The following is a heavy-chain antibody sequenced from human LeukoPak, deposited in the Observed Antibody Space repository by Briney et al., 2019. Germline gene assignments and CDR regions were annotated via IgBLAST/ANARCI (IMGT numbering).Heavy chain of an antibody. CDR1: GGSISGGTYY. D-gene: IGHD3-22*01. CDR2: VSYSGTT. CDR3: ATLRGYLDY. Sequence: SETLSLTCTVSGGSISGGTYYWGWIRQPPGKGLEWIGTVSYSGTTYYKSSLKSRVTVSVDTSKNQFSLKLSSVTAADTAVYYCATLRGYLDYWGQGTLVTVSS. J-gene: IGHJ4*02. V-gene: IGHV4-39*01.